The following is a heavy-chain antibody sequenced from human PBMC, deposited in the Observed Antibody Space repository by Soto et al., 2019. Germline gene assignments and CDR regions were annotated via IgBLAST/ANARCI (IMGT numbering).Heavy chain of an antibody. D-gene: IGHD6-19*01. Sequence: GGSLRLSCAASGFTFSSYAMSWVRQAPGKGLEWVSAISGSGGSTYYADSVKGRFTISRDNSKNTLYLQMNSLRAEDKAVDYCAKGHTVAGTKAIDYFDYWGQGTLVTVSS. CDR2: ISGSGGST. V-gene: IGHV3-23*01. J-gene: IGHJ4*02. CDR1: GFTFSSYA. CDR3: AKGHTVAGTKAIDYFDY.